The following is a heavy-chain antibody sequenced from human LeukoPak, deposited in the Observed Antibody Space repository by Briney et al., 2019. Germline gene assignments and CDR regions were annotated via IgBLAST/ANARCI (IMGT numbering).Heavy chain of an antibody. Sequence: GASVKVSCKASGYTFTSYGISWVRQAPGQGLEWMGWISAYNGNTNYAQKLQGRVTMTTDTSTSTAYMELRSLRSDDTAVYYCATAPLYCSGGSCYFDYWGQGTLVTVSS. D-gene: IGHD2-15*01. CDR1: GYTFTSYG. J-gene: IGHJ4*02. CDR3: ATAPLYCSGGSCYFDY. CDR2: ISAYNGNT. V-gene: IGHV1-18*01.